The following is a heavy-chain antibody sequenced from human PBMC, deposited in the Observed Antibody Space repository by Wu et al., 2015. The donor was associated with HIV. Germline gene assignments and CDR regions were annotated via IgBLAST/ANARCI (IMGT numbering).Heavy chain of an antibody. CDR3: ARDKMVRELLIGMMSFDI. Sequence: QIQLVQSGAEVKKPGASVKVSCKASGYTFSSYGISWVRQAPGQGLEWMGWISVYNGNTNYVQKLQDRVTMTTDTSTSTAYMELRSLRSDDTAVYYCARDKMVRELLIGMMSFDIVGTKGQSVTVSS. V-gene: IGHV1-18*01. J-gene: IGHJ3*02. CDR2: ISVYNGNT. CDR1: GYTFSSYG. D-gene: IGHD3-10*01.